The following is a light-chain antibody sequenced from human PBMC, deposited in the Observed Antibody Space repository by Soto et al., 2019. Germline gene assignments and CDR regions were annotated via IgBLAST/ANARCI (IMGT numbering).Light chain of an antibody. V-gene: IGKV1-12*01. CDR1: QGISNW. Sequence: DIQMTQSPSSVSASVGDRVSITCRASQGISNWLAWYQQKPGKAPKLLIYAASNLQSGVPSRFSGSGSGTDFSLTISSLQAEDFAAYYCQQTGSFPRTFGQGTKVEIK. CDR3: QQTGSFPRT. CDR2: AAS. J-gene: IGKJ1*01.